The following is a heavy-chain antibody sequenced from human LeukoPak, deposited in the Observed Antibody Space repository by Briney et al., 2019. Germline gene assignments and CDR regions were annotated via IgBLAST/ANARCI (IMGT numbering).Heavy chain of an antibody. Sequence: ASVKVSCKASGYTLTGYYMHWVRQAPGQGLEWMGWINPNSGGTNYAQKFQGRVTMTRDTSISTAYMELSRLRSDDTAVYYCAVGPMTTVTTGFDYWGQGTLVTVSS. J-gene: IGHJ4*02. CDR1: GYTLTGYY. CDR3: AVGPMTTVTTGFDY. V-gene: IGHV1-2*02. D-gene: IGHD4-17*01. CDR2: INPNSGGT.